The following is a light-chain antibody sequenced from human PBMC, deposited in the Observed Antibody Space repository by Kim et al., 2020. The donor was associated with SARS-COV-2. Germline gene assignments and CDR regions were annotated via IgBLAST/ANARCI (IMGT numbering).Light chain of an antibody. CDR2: DAS. J-gene: IGKJ5*01. V-gene: IGKV3-11*01. CDR3: QQRIA. Sequence: IVLTQSPATLSLSPGERATLSCRASQSVSSYLAWYQQKPGQAPRLLIYDASNRATGIPARFSGSGSGTDFTLTISSLEPEDFAVYYCQQRIAFGQGTRLEIK. CDR1: QSVSSY.